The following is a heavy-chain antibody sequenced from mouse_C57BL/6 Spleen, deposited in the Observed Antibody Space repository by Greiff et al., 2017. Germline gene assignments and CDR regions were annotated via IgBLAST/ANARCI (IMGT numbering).Heavy chain of an antibody. CDR2: IDPENGDT. CDR3: TRPFEGYFDY. J-gene: IGHJ2*01. Sequence: VQLQQSGAELVRPGASVKLSCTASGFNIKDDYMHWVKQRPEQGLEWIGWIDPENGDTEYASKFQGKATITADTSSNTAYLQLSSLTSEDTAVYYCTRPFEGYFDYWGQGTTLTVSS. V-gene: IGHV14-4*01. CDR1: GFNIKDDY.